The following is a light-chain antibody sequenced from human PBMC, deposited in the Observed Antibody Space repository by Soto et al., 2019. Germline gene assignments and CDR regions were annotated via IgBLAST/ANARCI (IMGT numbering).Light chain of an antibody. CDR3: LQALDTPLT. CDR2: LGF. V-gene: IGKV2-28*01. J-gene: IGKJ3*01. Sequence: DIVMTQSPLSLPVTPGEPASMSCRSNQSLLHSNGYNYLDWYLQKPGQSPRLLIYLGFDRASGVPVRFSGSGSGTDFTLTISRVEAEDVAVYFCLQALDTPLTFGPGTKVDIK. CDR1: QSLLHSNGYNY.